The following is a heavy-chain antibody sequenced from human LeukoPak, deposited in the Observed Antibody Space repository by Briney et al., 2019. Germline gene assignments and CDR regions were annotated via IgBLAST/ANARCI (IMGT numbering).Heavy chain of an antibody. V-gene: IGHV3-43*01. CDR2: ISWDSSST. J-gene: IGHJ3*01. CDR1: GFTFDDFT. CDR3: AKDGRQGAYDV. Sequence: GGSLRLSCVASGFTFDDFTMHWVRQRPGKGLEWVSLISWDSSSTYFTDSVNGRFTISRDNTKNSLYLQMNSLTTEDTAFYYCAKDGRQGAYDVWGQGTLVTVS. D-gene: IGHD2-21*01.